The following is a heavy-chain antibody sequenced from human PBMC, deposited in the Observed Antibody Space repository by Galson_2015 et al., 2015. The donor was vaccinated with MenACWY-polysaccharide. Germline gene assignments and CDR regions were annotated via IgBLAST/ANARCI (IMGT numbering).Heavy chain of an antibody. CDR3: ATSASVTGPQVARYYYFAMDV. Sequence: SLRISCAGSGFTVGSTYMTWGRQAPGTGLVWVSVVSIGDMAYYADFVKGRFTVSRDDSKHTVYLQMTNSRPEDTAVYYCATSASVTGPQVARYYYFAMDVWGQGTTVTFSS. CDR1: GFTVGSTY. V-gene: IGHV3-66*02. D-gene: IGHD6-19*01. CDR2: VSIGDMA. J-gene: IGHJ6*02.